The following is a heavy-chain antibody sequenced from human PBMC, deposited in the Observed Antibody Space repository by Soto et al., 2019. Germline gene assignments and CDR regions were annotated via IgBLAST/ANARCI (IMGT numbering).Heavy chain of an antibody. CDR3: ARDDVDSSMGNDYYYYGMDV. J-gene: IGHJ6*02. D-gene: IGHD5-18*01. V-gene: IGHV6-1*01. CDR2: TYYRSKWYN. CDR1: GDSVSSNSAA. Sequence: SQTLSLTCAISGDSVSSNSAAWNWIRQSPSRSLEWLGRTYYRSKWYNDYAVSVKSRITIYPDTSKNQFSLQLNTVTPVDTALYYCARDDVDSSMGNDYYYYGMDVWGQGTTVTVSS.